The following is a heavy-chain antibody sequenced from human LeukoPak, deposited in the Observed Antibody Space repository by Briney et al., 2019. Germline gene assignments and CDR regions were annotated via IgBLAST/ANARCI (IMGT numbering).Heavy chain of an antibody. Sequence: SETLSLTCTVSGGSISSSSYYWGWIRQPPGKGLEWIGSIYYSGSTYYNPSLKSRVTISVDTSKNQFSLKLSSVTAADTAVYYCARLASQSTSRLYMDVWGKGTTVTISS. J-gene: IGHJ6*03. D-gene: IGHD5/OR15-5a*01. CDR3: ARLASQSTSRLYMDV. CDR2: IYYSGST. CDR1: GGSISSSSYY. V-gene: IGHV4-39*01.